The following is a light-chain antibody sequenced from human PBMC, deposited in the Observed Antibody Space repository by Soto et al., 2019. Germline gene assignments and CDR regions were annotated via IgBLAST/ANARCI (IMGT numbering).Light chain of an antibody. CDR1: QSVSSSY. Sequence: EIVLTQSPGTLSLSPGERATLSCRASQSVSSSYLAWYQQKPGQAPRLLIYGASSGATGIPDRFSGSGSGTDFTLTISRLEPEDFAVYYCQQYGSSPRNTFGQGTKLEIK. J-gene: IGKJ2*01. V-gene: IGKV3-20*01. CDR3: QQYGSSPRNT. CDR2: GAS.